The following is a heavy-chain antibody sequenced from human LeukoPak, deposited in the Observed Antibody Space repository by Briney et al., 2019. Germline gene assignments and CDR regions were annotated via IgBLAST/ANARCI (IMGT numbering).Heavy chain of an antibody. Sequence: GGSLRLSCAASGFTFSSYSMNWVRQAPGKGLEWVSSISSSSSYIYYADSVKGPFTISRDNAKNSLYLQMNSLRAEDTAVYYCARVGRAAGYFDYWGQGTLVTVSS. D-gene: IGHD6-13*01. V-gene: IGHV3-21*01. CDR1: GFTFSSYS. J-gene: IGHJ4*02. CDR2: ISSSSSYI. CDR3: ARVGRAAGYFDY.